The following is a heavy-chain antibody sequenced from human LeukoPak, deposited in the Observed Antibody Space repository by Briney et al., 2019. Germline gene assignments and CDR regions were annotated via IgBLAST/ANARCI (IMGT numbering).Heavy chain of an antibody. CDR3: ARGWSSWPIDY. D-gene: IGHD6-13*01. CDR2: INHSGST. J-gene: IGHJ4*02. Sequence: PSETLSLTCAVYGGSFSGYYWSWIRQPPGKGLEWIGEINHSGSTNYNPSLKSRVTISVDTSKNQFSLKLSSVTAADTAVYYCARGWSSWPIDYGGQGTLVTVS. CDR1: GGSFSGYY. V-gene: IGHV4-34*01.